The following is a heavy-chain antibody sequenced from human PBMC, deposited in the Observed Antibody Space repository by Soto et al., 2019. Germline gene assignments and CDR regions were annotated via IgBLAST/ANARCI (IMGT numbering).Heavy chain of an antibody. V-gene: IGHV3-23*01. J-gene: IGHJ6*02. CDR3: SKDHIAARLGYGMDV. CDR1: GFTFSSYA. D-gene: IGHD6-6*01. Sequence: EVQLLESGGGLVQPGGSLRLSCAASGFTFSSYAMSWVRQAPGKGLEWVSAISGRGCSTYYADSVKGRFTISRDNSHNTLYLHMNSLRAEDTAVYYCSKDHIAARLGYGMDVWGQGTTVTVSS. CDR2: ISGRGCST.